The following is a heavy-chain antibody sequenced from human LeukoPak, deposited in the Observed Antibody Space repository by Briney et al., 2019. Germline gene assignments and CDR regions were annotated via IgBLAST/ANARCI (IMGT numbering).Heavy chain of an antibody. V-gene: IGHV4-39*01. J-gene: IGHJ4*02. CDR1: GDSISNIYYY. CDR2: IYYSGST. Sequence: SETLSLTCTVSGDSISNIYYYWSWIRQPPGKGLEWIGNIYYSGSTYYNPSLKRRVTISVDTSKNQFSLKLSSVTAADTAVYYCARQEFSNFYFDYWGQGTPVTVSS. CDR3: ARQEFSNFYFDY. D-gene: IGHD4-11*01.